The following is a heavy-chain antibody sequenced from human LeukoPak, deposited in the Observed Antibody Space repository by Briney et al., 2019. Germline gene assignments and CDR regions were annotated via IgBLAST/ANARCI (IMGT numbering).Heavy chain of an antibody. CDR2: ISYDGSNK. D-gene: IGHD3-22*01. CDR1: GFTFSSYA. J-gene: IGHJ4*02. Sequence: PGRSLRLSCAASGFTFSSYAMHWVRQAPGKGLEWVAVISYDGSNKYYADSVKGRFTISRDNSKNSLYLQMNSLRAEDTAVYYCAKNSLGRQKVDDYYDSSGHPDYWGQGTLVTVSS. CDR3: AKNSLGRQKVDDYYDSSGHPDY. V-gene: IGHV3-30-3*02.